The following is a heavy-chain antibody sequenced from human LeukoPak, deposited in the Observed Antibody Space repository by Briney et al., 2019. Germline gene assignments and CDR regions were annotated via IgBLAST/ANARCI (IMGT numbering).Heavy chain of an antibody. Sequence: HPSETLSLTCTVSGGSISSYYWSWIRQPAGKGLEWIGRIYTSGSTNYNPSLKSRVTMSVDTSKNQFSLKLSSVTAAGTAVYYCARGGLVEYSNYRYYYYYYGMDVWGQGTTVTVSS. CDR1: GGSISSYY. CDR3: ARGGLVEYSNYRYYYYYYGMDV. CDR2: IYTSGST. V-gene: IGHV4-4*07. D-gene: IGHD4-11*01. J-gene: IGHJ6*02.